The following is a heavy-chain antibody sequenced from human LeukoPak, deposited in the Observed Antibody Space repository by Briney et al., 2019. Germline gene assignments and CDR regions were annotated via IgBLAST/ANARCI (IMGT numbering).Heavy chain of an antibody. CDR2: ISVSGGST. Sequence: GGSLRLSCAASGFTFSSYWMSWVRQAPGKGLEWVSGISVSGGSTYYADSVRGRFTISRDNSKNTLYLQMNSLRAEDTAVYYCAKSVITFGGVIGKFDYWGQGTLVTVSS. J-gene: IGHJ4*02. CDR3: AKSVITFGGVIGKFDY. CDR1: GFTFSSYW. V-gene: IGHV3-23*01. D-gene: IGHD3-16*02.